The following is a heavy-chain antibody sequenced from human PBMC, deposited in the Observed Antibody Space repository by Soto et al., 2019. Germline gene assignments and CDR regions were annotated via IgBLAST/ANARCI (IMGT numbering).Heavy chain of an antibody. J-gene: IGHJ5*02. D-gene: IGHD6-19*01. CDR1: GGSVSSGSYY. CDR3: ARDVMAVAGTTNWFDP. V-gene: IGHV4-61*01. CDR2: IYYSGSS. Sequence: QVQLQESGPGLVKPSETLSLTCTVSGGSVSSGSYYCNWIRQPPGKGLEWIGYIYYSGSSNYNPSLTSRVSISIDKSKTQVSLKLSSVNAADTAVYYCARDVMAVAGTTNWFDPWGQGTLVTVSS.